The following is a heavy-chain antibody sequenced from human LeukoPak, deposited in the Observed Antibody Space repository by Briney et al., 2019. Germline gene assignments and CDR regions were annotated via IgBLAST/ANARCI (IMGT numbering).Heavy chain of an antibody. Sequence: GGSLRLSCAASGFTFSNYWMSWVRQAPGKGLELVSGIWGADDKTVYGDAVKGRFTISRDNSKNTLYLQMNSLRADDTAVYYCAKTQGYYDAWGQGALVTVSS. CDR3: AKTQGYYDA. CDR1: GFTFSNYW. CDR2: IWGADDKT. V-gene: IGHV3-23*01. J-gene: IGHJ5*02. D-gene: IGHD2-15*01.